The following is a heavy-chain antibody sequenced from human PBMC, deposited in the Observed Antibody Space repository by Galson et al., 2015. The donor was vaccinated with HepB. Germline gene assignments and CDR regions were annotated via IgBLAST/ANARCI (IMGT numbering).Heavy chain of an antibody. V-gene: IGHV3-11*01. CDR3: ARDQASWGSSWYDGDYYYYYMDV. Sequence: SLRLSCAASGFTFSDYYMSWIRQAPGKGLEWVSYISSSGSTIYYADSVKGRFTISRDNAKNSLYLQMNSLRAEDTAVYYCARDQASWGSSWYDGDYYYYYMDVWGKGTTVTVSS. D-gene: IGHD6-13*01. J-gene: IGHJ6*03. CDR2: ISSSGSTI. CDR1: GFTFSDYY.